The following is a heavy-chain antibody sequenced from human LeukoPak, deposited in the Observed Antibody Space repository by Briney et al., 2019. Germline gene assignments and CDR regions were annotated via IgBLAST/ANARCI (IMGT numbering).Heavy chain of an antibody. CDR3: AKGAYSSGWYVNY. J-gene: IGHJ4*02. CDR2: ISWNSGSI. V-gene: IGHV3-9*01. D-gene: IGHD6-19*01. Sequence: PGGSLRLSCAASGFTFDDYAMHWVRQAPGKGLEWVSGISWNSGSIGYADSVKGRFTISRDNAKNSLYLQMNSLRAEDTALYYCAKGAYSSGWYVNYWGQGTLVTVSS. CDR1: GFTFDDYA.